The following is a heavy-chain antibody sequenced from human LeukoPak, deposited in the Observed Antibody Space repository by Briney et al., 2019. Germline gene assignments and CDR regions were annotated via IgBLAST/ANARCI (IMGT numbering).Heavy chain of an antibody. D-gene: IGHD3-22*01. V-gene: IGHV4-59*01. Sequence: SETLSLTRSVSGDSTTNYYCSWLRQPPGKGLAWLACVYKNGHLDYNPSLRSRVTVSVDRSKTQVSLRLRSVTAADTAIYYCASGKYYYDESASLNRASRTALDVWAQGTMVIVPS. CDR3: ASGKYYYDESASLNRASRTALDV. CDR1: GDSTTNYY. J-gene: IGHJ3*01. CDR2: VYKNGHL.